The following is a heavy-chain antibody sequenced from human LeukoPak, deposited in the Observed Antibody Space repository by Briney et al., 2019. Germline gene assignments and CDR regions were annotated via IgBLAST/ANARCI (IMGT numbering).Heavy chain of an antibody. V-gene: IGHV4-30-2*01. D-gene: IGHD5-12*01. CDR1: GGSISSGGYY. J-gene: IGHJ3*02. CDR3: ARGGYSGYDPRGRDAFDI. CDR2: IYHSGST. Sequence: PSETLSLTCTVSGGSISSGGYYWSWIRQPPGKGLEWIGYIYHSGSTYYNPPLKSRVTISVDRSKNQFSLKLSSVTAADTAVYYCARGGYSGYDPRGRDAFDIWGQGTMVTVSS.